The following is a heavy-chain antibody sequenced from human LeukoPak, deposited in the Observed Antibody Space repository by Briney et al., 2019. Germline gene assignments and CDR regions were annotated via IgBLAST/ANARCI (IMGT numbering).Heavy chain of an antibody. Sequence: SSETLSLTCTVSGGSISSYYWSWIRQPPGKGLEWIGYIYYSGSTNYNPSLKSRVTISVDTSKNQFSLKLSSVTAADTAVYYCARAPGDYDLPFFDPWGQGTLVTVSS. V-gene: IGHV4-59*01. J-gene: IGHJ5*02. D-gene: IGHD4-17*01. CDR3: ARAPGDYDLPFFDP. CDR2: IYYSGST. CDR1: GGSISSYY.